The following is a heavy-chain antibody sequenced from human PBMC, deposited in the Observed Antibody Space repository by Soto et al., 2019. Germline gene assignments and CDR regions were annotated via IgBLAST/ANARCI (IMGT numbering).Heavy chain of an antibody. CDR1: GGSISSGDYY. CDR2: IYYSGST. V-gene: IGHV4-30-4*01. Sequence: LSLTCTVSGGSISSGDYYWSWIRQPPGKGLEWIGYIYYSGSTYYNPSLKSRVTISVDTSKNQFSLKLSSVTAADTAVYYCARSPLKYSGSHRSGGYWGQGTLVTVSS. D-gene: IGHD1-26*01. CDR3: ARSPLKYSGSHRSGGY. J-gene: IGHJ4*02.